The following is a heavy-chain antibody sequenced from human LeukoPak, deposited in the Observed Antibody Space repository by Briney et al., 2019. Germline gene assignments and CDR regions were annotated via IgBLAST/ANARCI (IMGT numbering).Heavy chain of an antibody. V-gene: IGHV4-38-2*02. J-gene: IGHJ4*02. CDR2: IYHSGST. CDR3: ELIGADFDY. Sequence: SETLSLTCTVSGYSISSGYYWGWIRQPPGKGLEWIGSIYHSGSTYYNPSLKSRVTISVDTSKNQFSLKLSSVTAADTAVYYCELIGADFDYWGQGTPVTVSS. CDR1: GYSISSGYY. D-gene: IGHD3-10*01.